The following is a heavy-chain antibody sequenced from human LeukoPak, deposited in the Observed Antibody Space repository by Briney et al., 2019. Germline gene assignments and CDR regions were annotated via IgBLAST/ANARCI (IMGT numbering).Heavy chain of an antibody. CDR1: GFTFSSYA. D-gene: IGHD1-26*01. CDR3: AKSRSGSYDS. J-gene: IGHJ5*01. Sequence: PGGSLRLSCAASGFTFSSYAMNWVRQAPGEGLEWVSSISSGGGGTYYADSVKGRFTISRDNSKNTLYLQMNSLTAEDTAIYYCAKSRSGSYDSWGQGTLVTVSS. V-gene: IGHV3-23*01. CDR2: ISSGGGGT.